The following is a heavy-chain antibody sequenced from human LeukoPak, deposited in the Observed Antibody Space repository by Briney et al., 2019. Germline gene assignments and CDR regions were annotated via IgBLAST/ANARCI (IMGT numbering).Heavy chain of an antibody. V-gene: IGHV3-74*01. Sequence: GGSLRLSCAASGFTFSSYWMHWVRQAPGKGLVWVSRINTDGSSTNYADSVKGRFTISRGNSKNTLYLQMNSLRAEDTAVYYCARGRAEDDFWSGYYFDYWGQGTLVTVSS. CDR3: ARGRAEDDFWSGYYFDY. CDR1: GFTFSSYW. CDR2: INTDGSST. D-gene: IGHD3-3*01. J-gene: IGHJ4*02.